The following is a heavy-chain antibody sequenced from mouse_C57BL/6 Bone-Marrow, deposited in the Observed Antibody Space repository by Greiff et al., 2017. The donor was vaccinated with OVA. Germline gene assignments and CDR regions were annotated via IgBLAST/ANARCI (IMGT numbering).Heavy chain of an antibody. CDR2: INYDGSST. Sequence: EVHLVESEGGLVQPGSSMKLSCTASGFTFSDYYMAWVRQVPEKGLEWVANINYDGSSTYYLDSLKSRFIISRDNAKNILYLQMSSLKSEDTATYYCARDLRYSYWYFDVWGTGTTVTVSS. J-gene: IGHJ1*03. CDR1: GFTFSDYY. CDR3: ARDLRYSYWYFDV. D-gene: IGHD1-1*01. V-gene: IGHV5-16*01.